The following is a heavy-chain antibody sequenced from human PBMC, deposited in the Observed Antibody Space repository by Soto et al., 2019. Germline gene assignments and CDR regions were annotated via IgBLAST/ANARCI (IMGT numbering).Heavy chain of an antibody. CDR2: ISAHNGNT. J-gene: IGHJ4*02. CDR1: GYTFTSYG. CDR3: ARWRYGDY. D-gene: IGHD1-1*01. V-gene: IGHV1-18*01. Sequence: QVHLVQSGAEVKKPGASVKVSCKASGYTFTSYGITWVRQAPGQGLEWMGWISAHNGNTDYAQKLQGRVIVTRDTSTSTAYMELRSLISDVTAVYYCARWRYGDYWGQGALVTVSS.